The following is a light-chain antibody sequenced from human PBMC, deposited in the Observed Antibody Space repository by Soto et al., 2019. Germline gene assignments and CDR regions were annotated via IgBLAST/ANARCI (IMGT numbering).Light chain of an antibody. CDR2: DVS. Sequence: QSVLTQPASVSASPGQSITISRTGTSSDVGGYNYVSWYQHHPGKAPKLMIFDVSYRPSGVSDRFSGSKSGNTASLTISGLQAEDEADYYCTSYTVSSTLVFGTGTKVTVL. V-gene: IGLV2-14*03. CDR1: SSDVGGYNY. J-gene: IGLJ1*01. CDR3: TSYTVSSTLV.